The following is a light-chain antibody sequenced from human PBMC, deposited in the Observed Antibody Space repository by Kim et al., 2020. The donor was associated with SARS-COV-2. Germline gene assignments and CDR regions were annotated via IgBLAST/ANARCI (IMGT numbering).Light chain of an antibody. V-gene: IGLV3-9*01. CDR2: RDS. Sequence: VALGQTARITCGGNNIESKNVHCYQQKPGQAPVLVIYRDSNRPSGIPERFSGSKSGNTATLTISRAQAGDEADYYCQVWDSSTSYVFGTGTKVTVL. J-gene: IGLJ1*01. CDR1: NIESKN. CDR3: QVWDSSTSYV.